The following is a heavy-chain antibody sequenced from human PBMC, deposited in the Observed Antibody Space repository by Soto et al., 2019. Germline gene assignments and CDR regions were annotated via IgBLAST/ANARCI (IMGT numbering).Heavy chain of an antibody. CDR3: AREKVGATEAGFDY. D-gene: IGHD1-26*01. Sequence: PSETLSLTCTVSGGSISSGGYYWSWIRQHPGKGLEWIGYIYYSGSTYYNPSLKSRVTISVDTSKNQFSLKLSSVTAAGTAVYYCAREKVGATEAGFDYWGQGTLVTVPQ. CDR1: GGSISSGGYY. CDR2: IYYSGST. J-gene: IGHJ4*02. V-gene: IGHV4-31*03.